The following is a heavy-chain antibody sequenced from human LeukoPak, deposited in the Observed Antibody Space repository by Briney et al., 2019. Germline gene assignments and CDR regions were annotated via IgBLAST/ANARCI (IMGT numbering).Heavy chain of an antibody. CDR2: IRNKAYGGTT. Sequence: GGSLRLACTASGFTFGDYALSWVRQAPWKGLEWVGVIRNKAYGGTTEYAASVKGRFAISRDDSKSIAYLQMNSLKTEDTAVYYCTRLYYYDSSAYPWGQGTLVAVSS. CDR1: GFTFGDYA. D-gene: IGHD3-22*01. J-gene: IGHJ4*02. V-gene: IGHV3-49*04. CDR3: TRLYYYDSSAYP.